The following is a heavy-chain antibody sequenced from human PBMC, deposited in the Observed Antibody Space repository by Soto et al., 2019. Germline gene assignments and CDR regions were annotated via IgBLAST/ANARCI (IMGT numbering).Heavy chain of an antibody. CDR1: GGTFSSYP. D-gene: IGHD3-22*01. CDR3: ARLNTSGYLRYFDS. J-gene: IGHJ4*02. V-gene: IGHV1-69*06. Sequence: QVQLVQSGAEVKKPGSSVKVSCKASGGTFSSYPITWVRQAPGQGLEWMGGTFPIFDRGNYAQKFQGRLTITTDKSTNTPYMELSSLRSEDTAVYYCARLNTSGYLRYFDSWGQGTLVTVSS. CDR2: TFPIFDRG.